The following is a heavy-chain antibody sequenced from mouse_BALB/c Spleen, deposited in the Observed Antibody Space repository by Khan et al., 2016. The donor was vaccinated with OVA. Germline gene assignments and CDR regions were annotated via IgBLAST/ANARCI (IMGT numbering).Heavy chain of an antibody. V-gene: IGHV1S135*01. Sequence: VQLKQSGPELMKPGASVNISCKASGYSFTSYYIHWVKQSHEKSLEWIGYIDPFNGGTDYNRKFKGKATLTVDKSSSTAYMHLSSLTSEDSAVYYCVRGTCGYGGQGTLVTVSA. CDR3: VRGTCGY. CDR2: IDPFNGGT. J-gene: IGHJ3*02. CDR1: GYSFTSYY. D-gene: IGHD3-3*01.